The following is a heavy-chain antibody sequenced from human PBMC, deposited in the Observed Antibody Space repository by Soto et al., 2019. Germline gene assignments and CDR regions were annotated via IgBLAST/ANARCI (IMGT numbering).Heavy chain of an antibody. CDR2: IYYSGST. CDR3: ARGVPNCSSSSCYFDY. CDR1: GGSISSYY. Sequence: SETLSLTCTVSGGSISSYYWSWIRQPPGKGLEWIGYIYYSGSTNYNPSLKSRVTISVDTSKNQFSLKLSSVTAADTAVYYCARGVPNCSSSSCYFDYWSQGALVTVSS. D-gene: IGHD2-2*01. V-gene: IGHV4-59*01. J-gene: IGHJ4*02.